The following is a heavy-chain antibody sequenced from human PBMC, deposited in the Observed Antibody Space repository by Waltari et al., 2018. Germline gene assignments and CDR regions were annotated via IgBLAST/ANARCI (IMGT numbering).Heavy chain of an antibody. CDR1: GYNLTALS. CDR3: AAGRGGLSVA. V-gene: IGHV1-24*01. J-gene: IGHJ5*02. D-gene: IGHD2-21*01. CDR2: CDAEDGEK. Sequence: QVQLVQSGAEVKKPGASVKVSCKVSGYNLTALSLHWVRQAPGRGLEYMGGCDAEDGEKVYAQKFQGRVTMTEDTHTDTAYMELGSLTSEDTALYYCAAGRGGLSVAWGQGTLVTVSS.